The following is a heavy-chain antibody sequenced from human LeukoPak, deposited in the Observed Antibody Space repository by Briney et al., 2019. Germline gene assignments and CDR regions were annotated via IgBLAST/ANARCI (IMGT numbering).Heavy chain of an antibody. D-gene: IGHD6-19*01. Sequence: SETLSLTCTVSGGSISSSSYYWGWIRQPPGKGLEWIGSIYYSGSTYYNPSLKSRVTISVDTSKNQFSLKLSSVTAADTAVYYCARGLIAVAGSPLGYWGQGTLVTVSS. CDR3: ARGLIAVAGSPLGY. CDR2: IYYSGST. V-gene: IGHV4-39*01. CDR1: GGSISSSSYY. J-gene: IGHJ4*02.